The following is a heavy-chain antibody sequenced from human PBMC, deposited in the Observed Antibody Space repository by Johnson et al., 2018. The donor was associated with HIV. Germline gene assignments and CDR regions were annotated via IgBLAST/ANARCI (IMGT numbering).Heavy chain of an antibody. CDR3: AKGGYSGSYFGFDI. Sequence: VQLVESGGGLVQPGGSLRLSCEASGFTFSSYWMSWVRQAPGKGLEWVANIKQDGSERYYVDSMKGRFTISRDNAKNSLYLQMNSLRAEDTALYYCAKGGYSGSYFGFDIWGQGTLVTVSS. D-gene: IGHD1-26*01. V-gene: IGHV3-7*05. CDR1: GFTFSSYW. CDR2: IKQDGSER. J-gene: IGHJ3*02.